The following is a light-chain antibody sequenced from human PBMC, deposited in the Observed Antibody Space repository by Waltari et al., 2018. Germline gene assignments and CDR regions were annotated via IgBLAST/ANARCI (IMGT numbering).Light chain of an antibody. Sequence: SYELTQPPSVSVSPGQTARNTCGGDILVSKYVPWYQQKPAQAPVLVIYYDNDRPSGIPEGFVGSKLGNTATLTISGVEAGDEADYYCQVWDSSSDHVLFGGGTRLTVL. CDR3: QVWDSSSDHVL. J-gene: IGLJ2*01. V-gene: IGLV3-21*01. CDR2: YDN. CDR1: ILVSKY.